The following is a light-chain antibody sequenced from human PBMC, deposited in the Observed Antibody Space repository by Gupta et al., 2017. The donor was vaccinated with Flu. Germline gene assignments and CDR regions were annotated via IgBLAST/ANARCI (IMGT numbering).Light chain of an antibody. V-gene: IGLV2-14*01. CDR1: SSDLGGYNY. CDR2: EVN. CDR3: SSYSSTNILI. Sequence: QSALTQPTSVSGSPGQSITVSCTGTSSDLGGYNYVSWYQHHPGKAPKLIIFEVNHRPSGVSNRFSGSKSGNTASLTISGLQAEDEADYYCSSYSSTNILIFGGGTKVTVL. J-gene: IGLJ2*01.